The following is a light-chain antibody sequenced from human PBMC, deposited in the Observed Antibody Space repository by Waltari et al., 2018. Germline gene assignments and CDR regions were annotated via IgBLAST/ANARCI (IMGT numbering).Light chain of an antibody. Sequence: QSALTQPASVSGSPGQSITISCNGTSSDVGSYNYVSWYQQDPGKAPKLMIYDVSNRPSGISNRFSGSKSGNTASLTISGLQAEDEADYYCSSYTSSSTWVFGGGTKLTVL. CDR2: DVS. CDR1: SSDVGSYNY. CDR3: SSYTSSSTWV. J-gene: IGLJ3*02. V-gene: IGLV2-14*01.